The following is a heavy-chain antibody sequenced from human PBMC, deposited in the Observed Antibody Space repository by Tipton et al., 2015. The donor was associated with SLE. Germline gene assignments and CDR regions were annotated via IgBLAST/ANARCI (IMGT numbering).Heavy chain of an antibody. CDR2: ISSSSSYI. V-gene: IGHV3-21*03. D-gene: IGHD6-13*01. J-gene: IGHJ4*02. Sequence: SLRLSCAASGFTFSSYSMNWVRQAPGKGLEWVSSISSSSSYIYYADSVKGRFTISRDNAKNSLYLQMNSPRAEDTAVYYCARVYRSSWYEGDYFDYWGQGTLVTVSS. CDR1: GFTFSSYS. CDR3: ARVYRSSWYEGDYFDY.